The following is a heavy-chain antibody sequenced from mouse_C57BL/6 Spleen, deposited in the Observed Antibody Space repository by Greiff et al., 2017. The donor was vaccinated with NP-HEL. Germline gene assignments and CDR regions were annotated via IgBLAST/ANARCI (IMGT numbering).Heavy chain of an antibody. D-gene: IGHD4-1*01. CDR1: GYSFTGYY. CDR2: INPSTGGT. J-gene: IGHJ3*01. V-gene: IGHV1-42*01. Sequence: EVQLQHSGPELVKPGASVKISCKASGYSFTGYYMNWVKQSPEKSLEWIGEINPSTGGTTYNQKFKAKATLTVDKSSSTAYMQLKSLTSEDSAVYYCARGGKNWDRFAYWGQGTLVTVSA. CDR3: ARGGKNWDRFAY.